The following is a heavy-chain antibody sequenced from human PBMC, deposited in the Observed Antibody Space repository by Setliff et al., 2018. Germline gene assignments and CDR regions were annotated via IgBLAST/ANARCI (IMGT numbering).Heavy chain of an antibody. CDR3: ARLRKAVDGINFPRYMDV. V-gene: IGHV4-39*07. Sequence: SETLSLTCSVSGGSIISSTYNWGWIRQPPGKGLEWIGEINHSGSTKYNPSLKSRVTISVDTSKNQFSLRLSSVTAADTAVYYCARLRKAVDGINFPRYMDVWGKGTTVTVSS. CDR2: INHSGST. CDR1: GGSIISSTYN. D-gene: IGHD6-19*01. J-gene: IGHJ6*04.